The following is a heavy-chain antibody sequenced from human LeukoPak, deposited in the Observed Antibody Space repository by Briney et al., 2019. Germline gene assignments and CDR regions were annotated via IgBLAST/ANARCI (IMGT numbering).Heavy chain of an antibody. J-gene: IGHJ4*02. V-gene: IGHV3-7*03. CDR3: ASVGTDLWFWELLFHFDY. CDR2: IKQDGSEK. D-gene: IGHD3-10*01. CDR1: GFTFSSYW. Sequence: GGSLRLSCAASGFTFSSYWMSWVRQAPGKGLEWVANIKQDGSEKYYVDSVKGRFTISRDNAKNSLYPQMNSLRAEDTAVYCCASVGTDLWFWELLFHFDYWGQGTLVTVSS.